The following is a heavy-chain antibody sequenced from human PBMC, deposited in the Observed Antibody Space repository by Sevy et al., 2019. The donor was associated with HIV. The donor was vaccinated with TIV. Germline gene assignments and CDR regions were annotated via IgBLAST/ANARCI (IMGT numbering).Heavy chain of an antibody. Sequence: GGSLRLSCEASGFTFNTYAMNWVRQAPGKGLEWVSGISNGGERTDYTDSVKGRVTISRDNFKNTLFLQLNSLRADDTAVYYCAKSLYDSTGYYPVLDYLGQGTPVTVSS. V-gene: IGHV3-23*01. J-gene: IGHJ4*02. CDR3: AKSLYDSTGYYPVLDY. CDR2: ISNGGERT. CDR1: GFTFNTYA. D-gene: IGHD3-22*01.